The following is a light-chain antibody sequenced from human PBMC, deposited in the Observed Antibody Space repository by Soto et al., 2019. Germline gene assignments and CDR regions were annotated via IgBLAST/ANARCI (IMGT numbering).Light chain of an antibody. V-gene: IGLV2-23*02. CDR1: SSDVGNYNL. CDR2: EVS. CDR3: CSYAGSSTPLI. Sequence: QSVLTQPASVXGAPGQSITISCTGTSSDVGNYNLVSWYQQHPGKAPKLMIYEVSKRPSGVSNRFSGSKSGNTASLTISGLQAEDEADYYCCSYAGSSTPLIFGTGTKVTVL. J-gene: IGLJ1*01.